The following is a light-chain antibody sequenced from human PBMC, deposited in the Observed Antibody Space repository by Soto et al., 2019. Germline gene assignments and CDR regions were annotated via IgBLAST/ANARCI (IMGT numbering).Light chain of an antibody. CDR1: QSISSW. CDR3: QQYNSYLFT. CDR2: DAS. J-gene: IGKJ3*01. Sequence: DIQMTQSPSTLSASVGDRVTITCRASQSISSWLAWYQQKPGKATKLLIYDASSLESGVPSRFSGSGSGTEFTLPISSLQPDDFATYHCQQYNSYLFTFGPGTKVDIK. V-gene: IGKV1-5*01.